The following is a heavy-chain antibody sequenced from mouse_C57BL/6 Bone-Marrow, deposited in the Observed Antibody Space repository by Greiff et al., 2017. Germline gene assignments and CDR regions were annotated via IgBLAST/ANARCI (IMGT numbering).Heavy chain of an antibody. CDR1: GYTFTSYD. V-gene: IGHV1-85*01. J-gene: IGHJ1*03. Sequence: VVESGPELVKPGASVKLSCKASGYTFTSYDINWVKQRPGQGLEWIGWIYPRDGSTKYNEKFKGKATLTVDTSSSTAYMELHSLTSEDSAVYFCASTERLRPYWYFDVWGTGTTVTVSS. D-gene: IGHD2-4*01. CDR3: ASTERLRPYWYFDV. CDR2: IYPRDGST.